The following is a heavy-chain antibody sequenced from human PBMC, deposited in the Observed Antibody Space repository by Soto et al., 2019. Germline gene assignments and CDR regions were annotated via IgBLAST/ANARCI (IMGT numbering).Heavy chain of an antibody. V-gene: IGHV1-2*04. Sequence: ASVKVSCKASGYTFTGDYMHWVRQAPGQGLEWMGWINPNSGGTNYAQKFQGWVTMTRDTSISTAYMELSRLRSDDTAVYYCARDLGSGWLDAFDIWGQGTMVTVSS. J-gene: IGHJ3*02. D-gene: IGHD6-19*01. CDR2: INPNSGGT. CDR3: ARDLGSGWLDAFDI. CDR1: GYTFTGDY.